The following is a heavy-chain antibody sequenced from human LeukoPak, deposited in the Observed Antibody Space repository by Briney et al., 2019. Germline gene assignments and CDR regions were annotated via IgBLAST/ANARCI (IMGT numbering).Heavy chain of an antibody. J-gene: IGHJ5*02. CDR3: ARPLSYCSGGSCFPYYWFGP. D-gene: IGHD2-15*01. CDR2: ISSSGSTI. V-gene: IGHV3-48*03. Sequence: GGSLRLSCASSGFTFSSYEMNWVRQAPGKGLEWVSYISSSGSTIYYADSVKGRFTISRDNSKKSLYLQMNSLISEDTAVYYCARPLSYCSGGSCFPYYWFGPWGQGTLVTVSS. CDR1: GFTFSSYE.